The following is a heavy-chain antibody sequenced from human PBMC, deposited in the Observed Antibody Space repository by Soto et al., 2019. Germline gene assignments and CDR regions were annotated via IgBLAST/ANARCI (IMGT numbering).Heavy chain of an antibody. Sequence: EVQLLESGGGLVQPGGSLRLSCAASGFTFSSYAMSWVRQAPGKGLEWVSAISGSGGSTYYADSVKGRFTISRDNSKNTLYLQMNSLRAEDTAVYYCAKPWYRVITRSTFLDYWGQGTLVTVSS. CDR3: AKPWYRVITRSTFLDY. J-gene: IGHJ4*02. D-gene: IGHD3-16*02. CDR2: ISGSGGST. CDR1: GFTFSSYA. V-gene: IGHV3-23*01.